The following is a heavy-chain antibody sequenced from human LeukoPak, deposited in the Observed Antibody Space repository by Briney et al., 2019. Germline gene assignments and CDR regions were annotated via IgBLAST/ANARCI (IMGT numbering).Heavy chain of an antibody. D-gene: IGHD3-16*01. V-gene: IGHV1-18*01. CDR3: ATLIWGDPEGGGAY. J-gene: IGHJ4*02. CDR1: GYTFTNYG. CDR2: ISAYNGNT. Sequence: ASVKVSCKASGYTFTNYGINWVRQAPGQGLEWMGWISAYNGNTNYAQNLQGRVTMTTDTSTSTAYMELRSLSSDDTAVYYCATLIWGDPEGGGAYWGQGTLVTVSS.